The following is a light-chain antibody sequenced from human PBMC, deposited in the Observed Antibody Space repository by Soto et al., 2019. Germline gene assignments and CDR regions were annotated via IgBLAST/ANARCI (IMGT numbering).Light chain of an antibody. Sequence: SVLTQPASVSGAPGQSITISCTGTSSDIGAYNYVSWYQQHPGKAPKLIIYDVTNRPAGISSRFSASKSDNTASLTISVLQAEDEADYYCCSYKSSSTLYVFGTGTKVTVL. J-gene: IGLJ1*01. V-gene: IGLV2-14*03. CDR3: CSYKSSSTLYV. CDR1: SSDIGAYNY. CDR2: DVT.